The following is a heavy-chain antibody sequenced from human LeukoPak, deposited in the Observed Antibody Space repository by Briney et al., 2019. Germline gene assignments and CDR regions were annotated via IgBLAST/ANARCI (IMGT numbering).Heavy chain of an antibody. V-gene: IGHV4-39*01. CDR2: NYYSGST. CDR3: ASGLTGYYKGVLYY. D-gene: IGHD3-9*01. Sequence: SETLSLTYTVSGXSISTYYGGWIRQPPGKGLEWIGSNYYSGSTYYNPSLKSRVTISVDTSKNQFSLKLSSVTAADTAVYYCASGLTGYYKGVLYYWGQGTLVTVSS. CDR1: GXSISTYY. J-gene: IGHJ4*02.